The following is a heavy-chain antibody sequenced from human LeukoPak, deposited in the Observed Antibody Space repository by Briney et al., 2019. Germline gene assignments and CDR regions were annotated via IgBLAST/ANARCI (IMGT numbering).Heavy chain of an antibody. CDR1: GGSISSSSYY. Sequence: SETLSLTCTVSGGSISSSSYYWGWIRQPPGKGLEWIGYIYYSGSTNYNPSLKSRVTISVDTSKNQFSLKLSSVTAADTAVYYCARDRVVVVPAAPGAYYYGMDVWGQGTTVTVSS. CDR3: ARDRVVVVPAAPGAYYYGMDV. V-gene: IGHV4-61*01. CDR2: IYYSGST. D-gene: IGHD2-2*01. J-gene: IGHJ6*02.